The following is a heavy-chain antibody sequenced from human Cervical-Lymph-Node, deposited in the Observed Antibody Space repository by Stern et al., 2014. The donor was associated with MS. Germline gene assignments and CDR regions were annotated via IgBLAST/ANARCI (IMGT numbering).Heavy chain of an antibody. Sequence: EVQLVESGAEVKKPGESLKISCKGSGYSFTSYWIAWVRQMPGKGLEWMGILYPGDSDTRYGPSFQGQVTISADKSISTAYLQWSSLKASDTAMYYCARRGSSTTYYYYGMDVWGQGTTVTVSS. D-gene: IGHD6-6*01. V-gene: IGHV5-51*03. CDR2: LYPGDSDT. CDR1: GYSFTSYW. J-gene: IGHJ6*02. CDR3: ARRGSSTTYYYYGMDV.